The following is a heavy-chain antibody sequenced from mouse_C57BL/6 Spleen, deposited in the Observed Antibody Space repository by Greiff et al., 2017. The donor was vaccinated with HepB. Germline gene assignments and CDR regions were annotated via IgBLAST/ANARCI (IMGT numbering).Heavy chain of an antibody. CDR2: FYPGSGSI. D-gene: IGHD1-2*01. CDR3: ARNEEDHYYGAMDY. Sequence: LVESGAELVKPGASVKLSCKASSYTFTEYTIHWVKQRSGQGLEWIGWFYPGSGSIKYNEKFKDKATLTADKSSSTVYMELSRLTSEDSAVYFCARNEEDHYYGAMDYWGQGTSVTVSS. V-gene: IGHV1-62-2*01. CDR1: SYTFTEYT. J-gene: IGHJ4*01.